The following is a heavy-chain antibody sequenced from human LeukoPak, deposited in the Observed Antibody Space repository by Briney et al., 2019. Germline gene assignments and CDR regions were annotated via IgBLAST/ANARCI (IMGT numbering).Heavy chain of an antibody. CDR2: INTDGSST. CDR3: ARDNGYCSSTSCYPEDAFDI. V-gene: IGHV3-74*01. J-gene: IGHJ3*02. D-gene: IGHD2-2*03. CDR1: GFTFSSYW. Sequence: PGGSLRLSCAASGFTFSSYWMHWVRQAPGKGLVWVSRINTDGSSTSYADSVKGRFTISRDNAKNTLYLQMNSLRAEDTAVYYCARDNGYCSSTSCYPEDAFDIWGQGTMVTVSS.